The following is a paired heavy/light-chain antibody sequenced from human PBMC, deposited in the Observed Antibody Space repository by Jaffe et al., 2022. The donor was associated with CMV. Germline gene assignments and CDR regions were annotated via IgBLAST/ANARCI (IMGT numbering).Heavy chain of an antibody. V-gene: IGHV2-5*02. D-gene: IGHD3-22*01. Sequence: QITLKESGPTLVKPTQTLTLTCTFSGFSLSTDGVGVAWIRQPPGKALQWLAVIYWDDDKRYSPSLKSRLAIAKDTSKNQVVLTVTDMDPVDTGTYYCAHSGYYHDFSGQPLDSWGQGTLVSVSS. CDR3: AHSGYYHDFSGQPLDS. CDR2: IYWDDDK. J-gene: IGHJ4*02. CDR1: GFSLSTDGVG.
Light chain of an antibody. CDR1: SSNIGAGYD. Sequence: QSELTQPPSVSGAPGQRITISCTGSSSNIGAGYDVHWYQQFPGTAPKLLTAVNRNRPSGVPDRFSGSKSGTSASLAITGLQAEDEADYYCQSYDSNLSGYVFGTGTKVTVL. CDR2: VNR. J-gene: IGLJ1*01. V-gene: IGLV1-40*01. CDR3: QSYDSNLSGYV.